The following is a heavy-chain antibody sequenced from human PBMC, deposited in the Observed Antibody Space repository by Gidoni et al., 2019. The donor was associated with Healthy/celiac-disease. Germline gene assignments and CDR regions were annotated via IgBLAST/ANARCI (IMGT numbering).Heavy chain of an antibody. CDR1: GFTFSSYG. CDR2: ISYDGSNK. J-gene: IGHJ4*02. CDR3: AKDVGLDY. V-gene: IGHV3-30*18. Sequence: QVQLVESGGGVVQPGRSLRLSCAASGFTFSSYGMHWVRQAPGKGLEWVAVISYDGSNKYYADSVKGRFTISRDNSKNTLYLQMNSLRAEDTAVYYCAKDVGLDYWGQGTLVTVSS.